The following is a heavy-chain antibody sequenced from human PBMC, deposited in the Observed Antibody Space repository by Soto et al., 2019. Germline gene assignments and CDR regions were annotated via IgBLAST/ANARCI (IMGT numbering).Heavy chain of an antibody. V-gene: IGHV1-69*12. D-gene: IGHD3-10*01. J-gene: IGHJ4*02. CDR3: ARDRGYYGSWSYYLGDGA. CDR1: GGTFSSYA. Sequence: QVQLVQSGAEVKKPGSSVKVSCKASGGTFSSYAISWVRQAPGQGLEWMGGIIPIFGPANYAQKFQGRVTIAADESTRTAYIELSSLRSEDTAVYYCARDRGYYGSWSYYLGDGAWGQGPLVTVSS. CDR2: IIPIFGPA.